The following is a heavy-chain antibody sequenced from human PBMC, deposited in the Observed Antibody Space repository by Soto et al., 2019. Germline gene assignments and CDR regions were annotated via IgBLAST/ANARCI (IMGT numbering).Heavy chain of an antibody. V-gene: IGHV1-24*01. CDR1: GYTLTELS. CDR2: FDPEGGET. Sequence: RASVKVSCKVSGYTLTELSMHWVRQAPGKGLEWMGGFDPEGGETIYAQKFQGRVTMTEDTSTDTAYMELSSLRSEDTAVYYCATPTRGYSSGWYDYWGQGTLVTVSS. D-gene: IGHD6-19*01. CDR3: ATPTRGYSSGWYDY. J-gene: IGHJ4*02.